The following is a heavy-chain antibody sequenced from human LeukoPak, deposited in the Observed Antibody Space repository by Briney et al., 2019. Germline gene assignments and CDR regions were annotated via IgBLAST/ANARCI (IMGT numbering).Heavy chain of an antibody. J-gene: IGHJ4*02. D-gene: IGHD6-19*01. CDR3: ATGGPWGIPVAGGGPQDY. Sequence: ASVKVSCKASGYTFTSYDINWVRQATGQGLEWMGWMNPNSGNTGYAQKFQGRVTMTRNTSISTAYMELTSLRAEDTAVYYCATGGPWGIPVAGGGPQDYWGQGTLVTVSS. CDR1: GYTFTSYD. V-gene: IGHV1-8*01. CDR2: MNPNSGNT.